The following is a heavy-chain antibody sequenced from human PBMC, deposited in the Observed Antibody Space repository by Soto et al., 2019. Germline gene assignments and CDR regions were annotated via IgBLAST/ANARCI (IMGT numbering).Heavy chain of an antibody. D-gene: IGHD6-19*01. CDR1: GFTFSSYS. CDR3: ARDEAGVTYYYYGMDV. V-gene: IGHV3-48*02. Sequence: PGGSLRLSCAASGFTFSSYSMNCVRQAPGKGLEWVSYISSSSSTIYYADSVKGRFTISRDNAKNSLYLQMNSLRDEDTAVYYCARDEAGVTYYYYGMDVWGQGTTVTVSS. J-gene: IGHJ6*02. CDR2: ISSSSSTI.